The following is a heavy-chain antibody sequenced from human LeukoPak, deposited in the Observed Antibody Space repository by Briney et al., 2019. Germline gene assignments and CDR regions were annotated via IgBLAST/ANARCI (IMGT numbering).Heavy chain of an antibody. CDR1: GGSISSGSYY. V-gene: IGHV4-61*02. J-gene: IGHJ4*02. D-gene: IGHD1-7*01. CDR2: IYTSGST. Sequence: SETLSLTCTVSGGSISSGSYYWSWIRQPAGKGLEWIGRIYTSGSTNYNPSLKSRFTISVDTSKNQFSLKLSSVTAADTAVYYCARDRRTGTTFSFDYWGQGTLVTVSS. CDR3: ARDRRTGTTFSFDY.